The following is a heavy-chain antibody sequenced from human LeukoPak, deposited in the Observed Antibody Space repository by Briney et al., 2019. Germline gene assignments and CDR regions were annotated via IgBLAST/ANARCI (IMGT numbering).Heavy chain of an antibody. CDR2: IKQDGSEK. J-gene: IGHJ3*02. V-gene: IGHV3-7*01. CDR1: GFTFSSYW. Sequence: GGSLRLSRAASGFTFSSYWMSWVRQAPGKGLEWVANIKQDGSEKYYVDSVKGRFTISRDNAKNSLYLQMNSLRAEDTAVYYCARDRTIFGVVTEAFDIWGQGTMVTVSS. CDR3: ARDRTIFGVVTEAFDI. D-gene: IGHD3-3*01.